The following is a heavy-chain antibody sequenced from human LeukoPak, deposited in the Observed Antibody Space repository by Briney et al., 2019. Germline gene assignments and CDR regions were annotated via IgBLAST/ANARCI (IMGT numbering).Heavy chain of an antibody. CDR2: ISAYNGNT. Sequence: ASVKVSCKASGYTFTSYGISWVRQAPGQGLEWMGWISAYNGNTNYAQKLQGRVTMTTDTSTSTAYMELRSLRSDDTAVYYCARDNSNYPWYYYYMDVWGKGTTVTISS. CDR1: GYTFTSYG. J-gene: IGHJ6*03. CDR3: ARDNSNYPWYYYYMDV. D-gene: IGHD4-11*01. V-gene: IGHV1-18*01.